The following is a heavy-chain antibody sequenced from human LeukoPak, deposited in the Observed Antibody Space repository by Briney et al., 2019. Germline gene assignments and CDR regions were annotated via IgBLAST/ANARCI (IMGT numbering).Heavy chain of an antibody. CDR3: ARGGYMVRGRRASYYYYMDV. J-gene: IGHJ6*03. CDR2: ISPIDGST. V-gene: IGHV1-46*01. Sequence: ASVKVSCKASGYTFTSYYINWVRQAPGQGLEWMGLISPIDGSTIYSHKFQDRITMTTDTSTSTAYMELSSLRSEDTAVYYCARGGYMVRGRRASYYYYMDVWGKGTTVTISS. D-gene: IGHD3-10*01. CDR1: GYTFTSYY.